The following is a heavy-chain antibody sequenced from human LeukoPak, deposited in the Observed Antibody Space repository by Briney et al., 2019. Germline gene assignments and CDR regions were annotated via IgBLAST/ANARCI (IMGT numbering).Heavy chain of an antibody. J-gene: IGHJ4*02. V-gene: IGHV4-59*06. Sequence: SETLSLTCTVSGGSISSYYWSWIRQHPGKGLEWIGYIYYSGSTYYNPSLKSRVTISVDTSKNQFSLKLSSVTAADTAVYYCARESYDSSGYYYFSDYWGQGILVTVSS. CDR2: IYYSGST. CDR1: GGSISSYY. CDR3: ARESYDSSGYYYFSDY. D-gene: IGHD3-22*01.